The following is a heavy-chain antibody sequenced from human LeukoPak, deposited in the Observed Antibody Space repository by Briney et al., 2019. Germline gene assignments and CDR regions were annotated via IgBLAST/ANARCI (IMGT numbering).Heavy chain of an antibody. D-gene: IGHD2-15*01. J-gene: IGHJ6*03. CDR3: ARGRCSGGSCYWHYYYMDV. Sequence: SETLSPTCAVYGGSFSGYYWSWIRQPPGKGLEWIGEINHSGSTNYNPSLKSRVTISVDTSKNQFSLKLSSVTAADTAVYYCARGRCSGGSCYWHYYYMDVWGKGTTVTVSS. CDR1: GGSFSGYY. V-gene: IGHV4-34*01. CDR2: INHSGST.